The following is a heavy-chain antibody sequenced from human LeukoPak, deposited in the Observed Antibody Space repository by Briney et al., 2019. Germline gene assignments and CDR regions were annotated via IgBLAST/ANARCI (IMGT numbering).Heavy chain of an antibody. Sequence: GESRRISVKGSGYSFTSYWNSWVRQMPGKGLEWRGRIDPSDSYTYYSPSFQGHVTISADKSISTAHLQWSSLKASDTAMYYCARHSGPLEALDIWGQGTMVTDSS. D-gene: IGHD6-13*01. CDR1: GYSFTSYW. J-gene: IGHJ3*02. CDR2: IDPSDSYT. V-gene: IGHV5-10-1*01. CDR3: ARHSGPLEALDI.